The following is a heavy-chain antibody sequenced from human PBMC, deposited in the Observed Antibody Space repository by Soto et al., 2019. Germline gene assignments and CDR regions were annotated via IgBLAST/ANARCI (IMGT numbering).Heavy chain of an antibody. CDR2: IKSETDGGTT. D-gene: IGHD1-26*01. Sequence: EVQLVESGGGLVKPGGSLRLSCAASGFTFSNAWMSWVRQAPGKGLEWIGRIKSETDGGTTDYAAPVKGRFTISRDDSKNTLYLQMSSLNTADKAVYYGTTDLRWERATDYWGQGTLVTVSS. CDR1: GFTFSNAW. J-gene: IGHJ4*02. V-gene: IGHV3-15*01. CDR3: TTDLRWERATDY.